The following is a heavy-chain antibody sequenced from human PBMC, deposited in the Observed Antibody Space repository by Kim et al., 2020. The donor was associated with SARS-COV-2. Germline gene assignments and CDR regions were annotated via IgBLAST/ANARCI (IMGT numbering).Heavy chain of an antibody. CDR1: GGSISSYY. D-gene: IGHD6-13*01. CDR2: IYYSGST. CDR3: ARYSSSWQGGFDY. V-gene: IGHV4-59*01. Sequence: SETLSLTCTVSGGSISSYYWSWIRQPPGKGLEWIGYIYYSGSTNCNPSLKSRVTISVDTSKNQFSLKLSSVTAADTAVYYCARYSSSWQGGFDYWGQGTLVTVSS. J-gene: IGHJ4*02.